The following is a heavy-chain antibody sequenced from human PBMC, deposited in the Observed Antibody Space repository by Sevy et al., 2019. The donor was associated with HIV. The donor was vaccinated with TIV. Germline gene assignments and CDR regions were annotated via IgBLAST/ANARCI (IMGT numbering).Heavy chain of an antibody. Sequence: SETLSLTCAVYGGSFSGYYWSWIRQPPGKGLEWIGEINHSGSTNYNLSLKSRVTISVDTSKNQFSLKLSSVTAADTAVYYCARGTYSSGWRGHWFDPWGQGTLVTVSS. J-gene: IGHJ5*02. V-gene: IGHV4-34*01. CDR1: GGSFSGYY. CDR2: INHSGST. D-gene: IGHD6-19*01. CDR3: ARGTYSSGWRGHWFDP.